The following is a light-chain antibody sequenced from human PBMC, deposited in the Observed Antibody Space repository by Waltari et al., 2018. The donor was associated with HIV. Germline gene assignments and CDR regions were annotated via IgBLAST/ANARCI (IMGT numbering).Light chain of an antibody. Sequence: DIQMTQSPSLLAASMGDRVTFTCRASQSVSNWLDWYQQKPGRAPKLLIYKASSLESGVPSRFSGSGSGAEFTLTISSLQPDDIATYYCQHYNSYPWTFGQGTKVEIK. CDR1: QSVSNW. CDR2: KAS. CDR3: QHYNSYPWT. V-gene: IGKV1-5*03. J-gene: IGKJ1*01.